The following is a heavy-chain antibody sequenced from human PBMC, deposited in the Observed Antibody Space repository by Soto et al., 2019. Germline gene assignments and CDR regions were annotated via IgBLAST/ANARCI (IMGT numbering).Heavy chain of an antibody. CDR1: GFTFSSYS. V-gene: IGHV3-48*02. J-gene: IGHJ6*02. CDR3: ARDTYDSGGYYYAGLDYYYYGMDV. CDR2: ISSSSSTI. Sequence: GGSLRLSCAASGFTFSSYSMNWVRQAPGKGLEWVSYISSSSSTIYYADSVKGRFTISRDNAKNSLYLQMNSLRDEDTAVYYCARDTYDSGGYYYAGLDYYYYGMDVWGQGTTVTVSS. D-gene: IGHD3-22*01.